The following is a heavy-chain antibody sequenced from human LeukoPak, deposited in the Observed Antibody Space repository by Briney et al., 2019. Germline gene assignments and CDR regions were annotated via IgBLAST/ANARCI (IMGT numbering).Heavy chain of an antibody. J-gene: IGHJ5*02. CDR2: IKHDGSEI. V-gene: IGHV3-7*04. CDR1: GFTFSTYW. D-gene: IGHD2-2*02. Sequence: GGSLRLSCAASGFTFSTYWMTWVRQAPGKGLEWVANIKHDGSEINYVDSVRGRFTIPRDNAKNSVFLQMNSLRAEDAAVYYCARGFCSSTNCYKNWFDPWGQGTLVTVSS. CDR3: ARGFCSSTNCYKNWFDP.